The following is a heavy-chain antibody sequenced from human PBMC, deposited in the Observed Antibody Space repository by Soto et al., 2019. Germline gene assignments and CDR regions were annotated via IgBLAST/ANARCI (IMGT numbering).Heavy chain of an antibody. CDR1: GFTFSNFA. Sequence: QVHLVESGGGVVQPGRSLRLSCAASGFTFSNFAMHWVRQAPGKGLEWVAVISFDGGKIYYADSVKGRFTISRDNSKNTLFLQMNSLRAEDTAVYNCVKDRNSRLEWLLASTYGLTVWGQGTTVTVSS. CDR2: ISFDGGKI. V-gene: IGHV3-30*18. D-gene: IGHD3-3*01. CDR3: VKDRNSRLEWLLASTYGLTV. J-gene: IGHJ6*02.